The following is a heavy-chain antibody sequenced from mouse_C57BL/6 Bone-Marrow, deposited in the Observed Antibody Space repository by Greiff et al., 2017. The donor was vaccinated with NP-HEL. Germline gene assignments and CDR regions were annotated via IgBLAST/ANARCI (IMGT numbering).Heavy chain of an antibody. Sequence: VQLQQPGAELVRPGSSVKLSCKASGYTFTSYWMDWVKQRPGQGLEWIGNIYPSDSETHYNQKFKDKATLTVDKSSSTAYMQLSSLTSEDSAVYYCARRGDGYYGFAYWGQGTLVTVSA. D-gene: IGHD2-3*01. V-gene: IGHV1-61*01. CDR1: GYTFTSYW. CDR3: ARRGDGYYGFAY. CDR2: IYPSDSET. J-gene: IGHJ3*01.